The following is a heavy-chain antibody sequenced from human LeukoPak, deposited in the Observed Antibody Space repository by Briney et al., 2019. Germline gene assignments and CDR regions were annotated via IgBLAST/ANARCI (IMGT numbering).Heavy chain of an antibody. CDR3: ARVKTGYSYGSNRFDP. Sequence: ASVKVSCKASGYTFTSYDINWVRQATGQGLEWMGWMNPNSGNTGYAQKFQGRVTITRNTSISTAYMELSSLRSEDTAVYYCARVKTGYSYGSNRFDPWGQGTLVTVSS. V-gene: IGHV1-8*03. CDR1: GYTFTSYD. J-gene: IGHJ5*02. CDR2: MNPNSGNT. D-gene: IGHD5-18*01.